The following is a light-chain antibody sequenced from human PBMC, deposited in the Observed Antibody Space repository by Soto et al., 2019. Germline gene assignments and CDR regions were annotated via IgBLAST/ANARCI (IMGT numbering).Light chain of an antibody. CDR1: QSISNW. CDR3: QQYYSYPPWT. V-gene: IGKV1-5*01. Sequence: IHMTHSPSTLPASVGDIVTITWRASQSISNWLAWYQQKPGTAPKVLIYHASNLQSGVPSRFSGSGSGTDFTLTISCLQSEDFATYYCQQYYSYPPWTFGQGTKVDIK. CDR2: HAS. J-gene: IGKJ1*01.